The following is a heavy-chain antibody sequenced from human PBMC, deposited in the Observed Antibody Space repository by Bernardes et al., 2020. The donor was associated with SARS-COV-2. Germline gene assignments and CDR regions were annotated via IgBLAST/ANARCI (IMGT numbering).Heavy chain of an antibody. CDR3: GRDKTGSYTGYGMDV. V-gene: IGHV3-9*01. CDR2: ISWNSATI. Sequence: GGSLRLSCAVSGFTFDDYAMHWVRQAPGKGLEWVAGISWNSATIGYADSVKGRFTISRDNARNSLHLQMNSLRPEDTAFYYCGRDKTGSYTGYGMDVWGPGTTVTVSS. J-gene: IGHJ6*02. CDR1: GFTFDDYA. D-gene: IGHD3-10*01.